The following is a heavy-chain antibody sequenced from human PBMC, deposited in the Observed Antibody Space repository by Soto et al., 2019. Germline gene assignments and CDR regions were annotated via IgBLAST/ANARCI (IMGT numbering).Heavy chain of an antibody. CDR2: ISPSGRP. Sequence: PSETLSLTCSVSGGSVGSGGYSWSWIRQAPGKGLEWIGFISPSGRPAYNPSLKSRVSISVDTSKNQISLELSSVTAADTAVYYCTRGVLAWGPGTLVTASS. D-gene: IGHD2-8*01. CDR1: GGSVGSGGYS. CDR3: TRGVLA. J-gene: IGHJ5*02. V-gene: IGHV4-30-2*01.